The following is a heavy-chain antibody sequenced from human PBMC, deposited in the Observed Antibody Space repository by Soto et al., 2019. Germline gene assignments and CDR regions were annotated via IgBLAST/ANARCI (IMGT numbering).Heavy chain of an antibody. CDR2: IYYSGST. V-gene: IGHV4-59*01. CDR1: GGSISSYY. D-gene: IGHD4-17*01. CDR3: ARTTTVTTYFDY. J-gene: IGHJ4*02. Sequence: SETLSLTCTVSGGSISSYYWSWTRQPPGKGLEWIGYIYYSGSTNYNPSLKSRVTISVDTSKNQFSLKLSSVTAADTAVYYCARTTTVTTYFDYWGQGTLVTVSS.